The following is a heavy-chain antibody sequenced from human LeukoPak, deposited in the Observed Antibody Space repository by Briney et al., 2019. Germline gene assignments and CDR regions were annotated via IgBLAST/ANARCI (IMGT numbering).Heavy chain of an antibody. V-gene: IGHV3-23*01. CDR2: ISGSGGST. CDR3: TTDYLIAARR. J-gene: IGHJ4*02. Sequence: GGSLRLSCAASGFTFSSYSMNWVRQAPGKGLEWVSAISGSGGSTYYADSVKGRFTISRDNSKNTLYLQMNSLRAEDTAVYYCTTDYLIAARRWGQGTLVTVSS. D-gene: IGHD6-6*01. CDR1: GFTFSSYS.